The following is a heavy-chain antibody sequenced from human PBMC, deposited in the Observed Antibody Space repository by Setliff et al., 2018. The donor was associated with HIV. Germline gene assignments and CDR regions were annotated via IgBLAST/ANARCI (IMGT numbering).Heavy chain of an antibody. CDR1: GGSISSYY. J-gene: IGHJ4*02. D-gene: IGHD6-19*01. CDR2: IHYSGST. CDR3: ARDASGWQTLDY. Sequence: SETLSLTCTVSGGSISSYYWSWIRQPPGKGLEWIGYIHYSGSTNYNPSLKSRVTISVDTSKNQFSLKLSSVTAADTAVYYCARDASGWQTLDYWGQGTLVTVSS. V-gene: IGHV4-59*01.